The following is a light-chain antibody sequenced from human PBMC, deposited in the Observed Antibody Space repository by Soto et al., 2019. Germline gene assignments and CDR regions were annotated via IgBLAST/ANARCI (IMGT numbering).Light chain of an antibody. CDR3: NSYVGSNIYV. Sequence: QSALTQPPSASGSPGQSVTISCIGTASDIGRYNYVSWYQHHPGKAPKLIIYEVTKRPSGVPDRFSGSKSGNTASLTVSGLQADDEADYYCNSYVGSNIYVFGTGTKLTVL. CDR2: EVT. V-gene: IGLV2-8*01. J-gene: IGLJ1*01. CDR1: ASDIGRYNY.